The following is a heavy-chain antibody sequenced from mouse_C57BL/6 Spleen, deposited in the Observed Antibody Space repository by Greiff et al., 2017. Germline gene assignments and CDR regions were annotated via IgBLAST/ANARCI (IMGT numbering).Heavy chain of an antibody. CDR1: GYAFSSYW. CDR2: IYPGDGDT. D-gene: IGHD1-1*01. V-gene: IGHV1-80*01. Sequence: QVQLQQSGAELVKPGASVKISCTASGYAFSSYWMNWVQRRPAKGLEWIGQIYPGDGDTNYNGTFKGKITLTPDTSSSTAYLQLSSLTSEDSAVYFCARGGVLLRAYFDYWGQGTTLTVSS. CDR3: ARGGVLLRAYFDY. J-gene: IGHJ2*01.